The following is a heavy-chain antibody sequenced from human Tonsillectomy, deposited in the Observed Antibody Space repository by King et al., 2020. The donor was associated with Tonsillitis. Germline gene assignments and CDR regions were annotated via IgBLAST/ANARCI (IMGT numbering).Heavy chain of an antibody. Sequence: DVQLVESGGGLVQPGGSLRLSCVASXXSLXPXSMNWVRQAPGKGLEWVSIISRDISDKYYADSVKGRFTISRDNAENSLYLEMTNLRGEDTAMYYCANXRXXGPIXXGHGXDLWXXGTMVIVXS. J-gene: IGHJ3*01. CDR1: XXSLXPXS. V-gene: IGHV3-21*01. CDR3: ANXRXXGPIXXGHGXDL. CDR2: ISRDISDK.